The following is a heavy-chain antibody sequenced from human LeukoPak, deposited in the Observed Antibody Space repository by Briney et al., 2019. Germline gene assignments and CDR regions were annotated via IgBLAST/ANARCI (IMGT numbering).Heavy chain of an antibody. V-gene: IGHV4-59*01. CDR1: GGSISSFY. J-gene: IGHJ3*02. D-gene: IGHD5/OR15-5a*01. CDR3: ARDKGLPQAFDI. Sequence: PSETLSLTCTVSGGSISSFYWSWIRQPPGKGLEYIGYISYSETTSYNPSFKSRVTISVDTSKNQFSLKLTSVTAADTAVYYCARDKGLPQAFDIWGQGTMVTVSS. CDR2: ISYSETT.